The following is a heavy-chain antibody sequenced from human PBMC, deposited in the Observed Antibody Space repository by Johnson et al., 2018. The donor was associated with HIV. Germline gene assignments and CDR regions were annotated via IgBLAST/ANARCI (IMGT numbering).Heavy chain of an antibody. Sequence: VQLVESGGGLVQPGGSLRLSCAASKFTVSSNYMSWVRQAPGKGLEWVSVIYSDGSTYYSDSVKGRFTISRDNVKNTLYLQMNSLRAKDTAVYYCVKDLYGSDGVCPTDAFDMWGQGTMVTASS. CDR1: KFTVSSNY. J-gene: IGHJ3*02. CDR2: IYSDGST. CDR3: VKDLYGSDGVCPTDAFDM. D-gene: IGHD2-8*01. V-gene: IGHV3-66*01.